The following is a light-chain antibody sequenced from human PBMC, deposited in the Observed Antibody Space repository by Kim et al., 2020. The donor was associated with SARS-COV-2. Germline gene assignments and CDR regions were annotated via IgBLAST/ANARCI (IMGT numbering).Light chain of an antibody. CDR2: QDS. J-gene: IGLJ2*01. CDR3: QAWDSSTVV. V-gene: IGLV3-1*01. CDR1: KLGDKY. Sequence: SYELTQPPSVSVSPGQTASITCSGDKLGDKYACWYQQKPGQSPVLVIYQDSKRPSGIPERFSGSNSGNPATLTISGTQAMDEADYYFQAWDSSTVVFGGGTQLTVL.